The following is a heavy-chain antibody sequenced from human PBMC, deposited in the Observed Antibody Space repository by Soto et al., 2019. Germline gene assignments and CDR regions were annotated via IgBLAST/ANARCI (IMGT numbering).Heavy chain of an antibody. D-gene: IGHD3-10*01. CDR1: GYSFTSLD. Sequence: QVQLVQSGAEVREPGASVKVSCKASGYSFTSLDINWVRQTAGQGLEWMGWMQPSTGRTGYAQKVQGRATMTRDTSINTAYMELTTLTSDDTAFYSCARGVSAGVYYWGQGTLVTVSS. V-gene: IGHV1-8*01. CDR3: ARGVSAGVYY. CDR2: MQPSTGRT. J-gene: IGHJ4*02.